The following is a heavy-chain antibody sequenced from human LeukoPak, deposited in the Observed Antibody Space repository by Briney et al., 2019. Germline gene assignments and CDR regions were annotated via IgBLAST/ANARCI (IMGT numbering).Heavy chain of an antibody. CDR2: IKQDGSEQ. V-gene: IGHV3-7*01. D-gene: IGHD1-7*01. J-gene: IGHJ4*02. Sequence: GGSLRLSCAASGFTFSSFWMSWVRQAPGKGLEWVANIKQDGSEQYYVNSVKGRFIISRDSAENSLYLQMNSLRAEDTAVYYCARDDLNSGTLDYWGQGTLVSVSS. CDR3: ARDDLNSGTLDY. CDR1: GFTFSSFW.